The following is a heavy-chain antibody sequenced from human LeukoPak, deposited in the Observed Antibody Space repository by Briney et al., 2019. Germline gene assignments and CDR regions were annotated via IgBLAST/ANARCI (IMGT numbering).Heavy chain of an antibody. D-gene: IGHD3-16*01. CDR1: GYTFTSYG. V-gene: IGHV1-18*01. CDR3: ARVIMIWNYYYYYGMDV. CDR2: ISAYNGNT. Sequence: ASVKVSCKASGYTFTSYGISWVRQAPGQGLEWMGWISAYNGNTNYAQKLQGRVTMTTDTSTSTAYMELRSLRSEDTAVYYCARVIMIWNYYYYYGMDVWGQGTTVTVSS. J-gene: IGHJ6*02.